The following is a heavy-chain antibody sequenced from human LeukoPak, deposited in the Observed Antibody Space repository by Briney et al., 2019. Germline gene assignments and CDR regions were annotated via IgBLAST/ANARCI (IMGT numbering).Heavy chain of an antibody. CDR3: ARDLSDGYCGGDCYLFDY. D-gene: IGHD2-21*02. V-gene: IGHV1-69*04. CDR1: GGTFSSYA. CDR2: IIPILGIA. Sequence: ASVKVSCKASGGTFSSYAISWVRQAPGQGLEWMGRIIPILGIANYAQKFQGRVTITADKSTSTAYMELSSLRSEDTAVYYCARDLSDGYCGGDCYLFDYWGQGTLVTVSS. J-gene: IGHJ4*02.